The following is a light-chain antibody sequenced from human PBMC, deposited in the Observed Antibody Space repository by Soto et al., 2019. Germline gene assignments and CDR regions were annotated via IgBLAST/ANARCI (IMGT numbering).Light chain of an antibody. CDR3: QSFDSSLSRV. CDR2: GNS. CDR1: SSNIGAGHD. V-gene: IGLV1-40*01. Sequence: QSVLTQPPSVSGAPGQRVTISCTGSSSNIGAGHDVHWYQQLPGTSPKLLIYGNSNRPPEVPARFSCSKSGTSASLAITGLQAEDGADYYCQSFDSSLSRVFGGGTKLTVL. J-gene: IGLJ2*01.